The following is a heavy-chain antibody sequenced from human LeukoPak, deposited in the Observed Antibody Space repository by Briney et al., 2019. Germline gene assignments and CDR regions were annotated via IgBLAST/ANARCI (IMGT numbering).Heavy chain of an antibody. CDR1: GGTFSSYA. CDR3: ARVAWAAAGKGPYFYYYYMDV. CDR2: IIPIFGTA. D-gene: IGHD6-13*01. Sequence: GASVKVSCKASGGTFSSYAISWVRQAPGQGLEWMGGIIPIFGTANYAQKFQGRVTITTDESTSTAYMELSSLGSEDTAVYYCARVAWAAAGKGPYFYYYYMDVWGKGTTVSVSS. V-gene: IGHV1-69*05. J-gene: IGHJ6*03.